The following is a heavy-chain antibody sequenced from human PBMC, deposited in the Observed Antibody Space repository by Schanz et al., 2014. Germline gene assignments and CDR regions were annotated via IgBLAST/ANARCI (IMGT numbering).Heavy chain of an antibody. J-gene: IGHJ6*03. V-gene: IGHV3-21*01. CDR2: ISSSSSYI. D-gene: IGHD4-17*01. CDR3: ARDGDRFYHNYYMDV. Sequence: VQLLQFGGGVVQPGRSLRLSCAASGFTFSDHYMDWVRQAPGKGLEWVSSISSSSSYIYYADSVKGRFTISRDNAKNSLYLQMNSLRAEDTAVYYCARDGDRFYHNYYMDVWGKGTTVTVSS. CDR1: GFTFSDHY.